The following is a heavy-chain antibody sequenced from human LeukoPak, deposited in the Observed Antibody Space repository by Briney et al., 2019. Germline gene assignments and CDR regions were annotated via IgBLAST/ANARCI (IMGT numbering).Heavy chain of an antibody. J-gene: IGHJ4*02. Sequence: ASVTVSCKASGYTFTSYYMHWVRQAPGQGLEWMGIINPNGGNTNYAQKFKGRVTMTRDTSTSTVYMELSSLRSEDTAVYYCARDAKVTMVRGVGVDYWGRGTLVTVSS. CDR3: ARDAKVTMVRGVGVDY. V-gene: IGHV1-46*01. D-gene: IGHD3-10*01. CDR1: GYTFTSYY. CDR2: INPNGGNT.